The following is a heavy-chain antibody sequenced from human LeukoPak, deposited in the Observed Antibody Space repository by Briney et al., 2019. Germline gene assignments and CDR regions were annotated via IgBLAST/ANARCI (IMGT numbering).Heavy chain of an antibody. V-gene: IGHV1-8*01. D-gene: IGHD3-10*01. CDR2: MNPNSGDT. J-gene: IGHJ6*03. Sequence: ASVKVSCKPSGYTFTSYDINWVRQATGPGLEWMGWMNPNSGDTGYAEKFQGRVTMTRNTSISTAYMELSSLRSEDTAVYYCARGGDSRHYYGSGTSDYYYYMDVWGKGTTVTVSS. CDR1: GYTFTSYD. CDR3: ARGGDSRHYYGSGTSDYYYYMDV.